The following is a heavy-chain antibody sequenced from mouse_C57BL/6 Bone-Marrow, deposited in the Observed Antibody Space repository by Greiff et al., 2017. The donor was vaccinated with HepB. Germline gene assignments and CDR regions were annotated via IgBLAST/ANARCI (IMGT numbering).Heavy chain of an antibody. CDR3: ARAHYYGSSPYYFDY. Sequence: DVKLVESGGGLVKPGGSLKLSCAASGFTFSSYAMSWVRQTPEKRLEWVATISDGGSYTYYPDNVKGRFTISRDNAKNNLYLQMSHLKSEDTAMYYCARAHYYGSSPYYFDYWGQGTTLTVSS. D-gene: IGHD1-1*01. CDR2: ISDGGSYT. CDR1: GFTFSSYA. J-gene: IGHJ2*01. V-gene: IGHV5-4*03.